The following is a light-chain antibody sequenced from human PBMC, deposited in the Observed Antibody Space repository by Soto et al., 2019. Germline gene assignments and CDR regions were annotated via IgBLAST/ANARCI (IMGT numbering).Light chain of an antibody. CDR2: GAS. V-gene: IGKV3-20*01. J-gene: IGKJ2*01. Sequence: EIVLTQSPGTLSLSPGERATLSCRASQSLSSNYLAWYQQKPGQALRLLIYGASSRATGIPDRFSGSGSGTDFTLIISRLEPEDFAVYYCQQYGSSVRTFGQGIKLEIK. CDR3: QQYGSSVRT. CDR1: QSLSSNY.